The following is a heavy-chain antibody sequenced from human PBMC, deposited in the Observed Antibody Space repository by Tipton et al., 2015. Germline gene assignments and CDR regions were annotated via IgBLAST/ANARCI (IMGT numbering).Heavy chain of an antibody. CDR2: VFYTGGT. CDR1: GYSISSYY. J-gene: IGHJ4*02. V-gene: IGHV4-59*01. Sequence: TLSLTCTVSGYSISSYYWSWIRQTPGKGLEWIGYVFYTGGTYYNPSLKSRVTISIDTWESQFSLRLTSVTAADTAVYYCAREPTNGNYFDDWGQGTLVTVSS. CDR3: AREPTNGNYFDD. D-gene: IGHD1-14*01.